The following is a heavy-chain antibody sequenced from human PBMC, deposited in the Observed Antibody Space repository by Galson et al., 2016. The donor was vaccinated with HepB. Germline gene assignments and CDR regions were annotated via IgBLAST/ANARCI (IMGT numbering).Heavy chain of an antibody. Sequence: SVKVSCKASGHIFSNYHLHWVRQAPGQGLEWMGAINPSDTTTNYAQKFQGGVTMTSDTATSTVYMELSRLRSDDTAVYYCARDRTVTTLLHYWGQGTLVTVSS. CDR3: ARDRTVTTLLHY. D-gene: IGHD4-17*01. V-gene: IGHV1-46*03. J-gene: IGHJ4*02. CDR1: GHIFSNYH. CDR2: INPSDTTT.